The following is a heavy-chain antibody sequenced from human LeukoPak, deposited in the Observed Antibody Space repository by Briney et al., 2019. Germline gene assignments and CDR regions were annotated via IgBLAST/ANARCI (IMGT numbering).Heavy chain of an antibody. V-gene: IGHV3-53*05. D-gene: IGHD6-19*01. CDR1: GFSVSSNY. J-gene: IGHJ6*02. Sequence: GGSLRLSCAASGFSVSSNYMSWVRQAPGRGLEWVSVIYSGGSTYYADSVKGRFTISRDTSKNTLYLQMNSLRAEDTAVYYCARIEGIAVAGNYYYGMDVWGQGTTVTVSS. CDR3: ARIEGIAVAGNYYYGMDV. CDR2: IYSGGST.